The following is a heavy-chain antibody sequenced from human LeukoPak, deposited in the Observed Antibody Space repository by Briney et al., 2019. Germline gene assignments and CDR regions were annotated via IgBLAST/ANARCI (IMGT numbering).Heavy chain of an antibody. CDR2: INQAGSDN. V-gene: IGHV3-7*01. CDR1: GFTFNNDW. CDR3: ARVGFCSDSSCHAAGWYFDL. D-gene: IGHD2-15*01. J-gene: IGHJ2*01. Sequence: GGSLRLSCAASGFTFNNDWMSWVRQAPGKGLEWVANINQAGSDNYYLDSVKGRFTISRDNAENSLYLQMNSLRGEDTAVYSCARVGFCSDSSCHAAGWYFDLWGRGTLVTVSS.